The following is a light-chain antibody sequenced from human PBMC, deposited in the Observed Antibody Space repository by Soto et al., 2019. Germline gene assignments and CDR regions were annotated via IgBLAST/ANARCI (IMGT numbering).Light chain of an antibody. Sequence: QSALTQPASVSGSPGQSITISCTGTSSDVGGYNYVSWYQQHPGKAPKPMIYEASNRPSGVSNRFSGSKSGNTASLTISGLQAEDEADYYCSSFTSINTWVFGGGTQLTVL. J-gene: IGLJ3*02. CDR2: EAS. V-gene: IGLV2-14*01. CDR1: SSDVGGYNY. CDR3: SSFTSINTWV.